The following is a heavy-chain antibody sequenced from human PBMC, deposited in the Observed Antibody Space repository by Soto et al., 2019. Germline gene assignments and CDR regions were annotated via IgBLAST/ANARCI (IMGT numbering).Heavy chain of an antibody. Sequence: EVHLLESGGGLVQPGGSLILSCAASGFPFSTSGILWLRQPPGEGLEWVSAIGPTANTNYRDSVKGRFTIPRDNSRNTVFLQMSALRPEDTALYYCAIARHCSSAACPAAEWGQGTLITVSS. D-gene: IGHD2-2*01. J-gene: IGHJ4*02. CDR1: GFPFSTSG. V-gene: IGHV3-23*05. CDR3: AIARHCSSAACPAAE. CDR2: IGPTANT.